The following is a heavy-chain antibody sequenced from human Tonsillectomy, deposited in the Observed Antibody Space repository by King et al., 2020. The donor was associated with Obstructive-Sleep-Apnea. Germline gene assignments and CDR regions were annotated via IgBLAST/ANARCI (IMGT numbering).Heavy chain of an antibody. Sequence: VQLVESGGGLLQPGRSLRLSCVASGFTFDDYAMHWVRQAPGKGLEWVSGISCNSGSIGYVDSVKGRFTISRDNVKKSLYLQMNSLRVEDTALYYCAKDKDSSGWYADYWGQGTLVTVSS. CDR2: ISCNSGSI. CDR3: AKDKDSSGWYADY. CDR1: GFTFDDYA. D-gene: IGHD6-19*01. V-gene: IGHV3-9*01. J-gene: IGHJ4*02.